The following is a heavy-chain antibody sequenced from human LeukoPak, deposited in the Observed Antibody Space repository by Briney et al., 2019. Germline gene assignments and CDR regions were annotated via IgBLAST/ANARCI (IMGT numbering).Heavy chain of an antibody. D-gene: IGHD1-1*01. Sequence: SETLSLTCGVYGGSFSGYYWSWIRQPPGKGLEWIGEINHSGSTNHNPSLKSRVTISVDTSKNQFSLKLTSVTAADTAVYYCARGRIWNDGGWFDPWGQGTLVTGSS. CDR3: ARGRIWNDGGWFDP. CDR2: INHSGST. CDR1: GGSFSGYY. V-gene: IGHV4-34*01. J-gene: IGHJ5*02.